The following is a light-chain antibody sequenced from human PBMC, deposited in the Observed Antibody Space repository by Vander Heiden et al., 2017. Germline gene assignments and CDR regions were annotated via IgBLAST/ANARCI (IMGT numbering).Light chain of an antibody. Sequence: DIQMTQSPSSLSASVGDRVTITCQASQYIGNFLNWYQQKPGEAPKLLIYDASNLETGVPSRFSGSGSGTDFSFTISSLQPEDTATYYCQQYENLPLTFGGGTKVEIK. V-gene: IGKV1-33*01. CDR2: DAS. CDR3: QQYENLPLT. J-gene: IGKJ4*01. CDR1: QYIGNF.